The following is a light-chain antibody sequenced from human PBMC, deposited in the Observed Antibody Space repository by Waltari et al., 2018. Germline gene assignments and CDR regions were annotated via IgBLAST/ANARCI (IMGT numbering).Light chain of an antibody. CDR2: SNN. CDR1: NSNIGSNT. Sequence: QSVLTQPPSASGTPGQRVTISCSGSNSNIGSNTVNWYQQLPGTAPKLLIHSNNQRPSGVPDRISGSKSGTSASLAISGLQSEDEADYYCATWDDSLNGYVVFGGGTKLTVL. J-gene: IGLJ2*01. V-gene: IGLV1-44*01. CDR3: ATWDDSLNGYVV.